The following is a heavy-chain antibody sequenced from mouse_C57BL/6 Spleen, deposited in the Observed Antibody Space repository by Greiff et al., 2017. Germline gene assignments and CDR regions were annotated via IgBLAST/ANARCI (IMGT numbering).Heavy chain of an antibody. CDR2: IYPGDGDT. Sequence: QVQLKESGPELVKPGASVKISCKASGYAFSSSWMNWVKQRPGKGLEWIGRIYPGDGDTNYNGKFKGKATLTADKSSSTAYMQLSSLTSEDSAVYFCARNDYDYDAFAYWGQGTLVTVSA. J-gene: IGHJ3*01. D-gene: IGHD2-4*01. V-gene: IGHV1-82*01. CDR1: GYAFSSSW. CDR3: ARNDYDYDAFAY.